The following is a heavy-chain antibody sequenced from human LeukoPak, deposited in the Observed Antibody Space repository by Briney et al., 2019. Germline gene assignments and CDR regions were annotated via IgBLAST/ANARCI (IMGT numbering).Heavy chain of an antibody. CDR1: GFTFGDYA. CDR3: TRDLSYDSSGYPDY. CDR2: IRSKAYGGTT. D-gene: IGHD3-22*01. Sequence: PGGSLRLSCTASGFTFGDYAMSWFRQAPGKGLEWVGFIRSKAYGGTTEYAASVKGRFTISRDDSKSIAYLQMNSLKTEDTAVYYCTRDLSYDSSGYPDYWGQGTLVTVSS. V-gene: IGHV3-49*03. J-gene: IGHJ4*02.